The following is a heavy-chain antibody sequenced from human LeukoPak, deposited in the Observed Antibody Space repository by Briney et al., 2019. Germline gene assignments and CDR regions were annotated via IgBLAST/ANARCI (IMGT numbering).Heavy chain of an antibody. CDR1: GGSSSSYY. V-gene: IGHV4-59*01. CDR2: IYYSGST. CDR3: AREVGYCSGGSCYSYFDY. Sequence: KPSETLSLTCTVSGGSSSSYYWSWIRQPPGKGLEWIGYIYYSGSTNYNASLTNRVTISVDTSKNQFSLKLSSVTAADTAVYYCAREVGYCSGGSCYSYFDYWGQGTLVTVSS. J-gene: IGHJ4*02. D-gene: IGHD2-15*01.